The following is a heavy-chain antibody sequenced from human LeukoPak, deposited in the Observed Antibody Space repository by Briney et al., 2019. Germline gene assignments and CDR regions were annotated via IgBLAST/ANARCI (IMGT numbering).Heavy chain of an antibody. CDR2: ISYDGSNK. CDR1: GFTFSSYG. CDR3: AIIAVASFDY. J-gene: IGHJ4*02. V-gene: IGHV3-30*03. D-gene: IGHD6-19*01. Sequence: GRSLRLSCAASGFTFSSYGMHWVRQAPGKGLEWVAVISYDGSNKYYADSVKGRFTISRDNSKNTLYLQMNSLRAEDTAVYYCAIIAVASFDYWGQGTLVTVSS.